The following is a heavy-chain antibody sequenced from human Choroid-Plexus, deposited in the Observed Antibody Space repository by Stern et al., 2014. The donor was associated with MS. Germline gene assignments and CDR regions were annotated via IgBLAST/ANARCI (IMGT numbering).Heavy chain of an antibody. CDR3: AKDRQYLTYFFDH. CDR1: GFTFGSCA. CDR2: VSYDGSNK. J-gene: IGHJ5*02. Sequence: VQLVESGGGVVHPGRPLRLSCVASGFTFGSCAMHWVRQAPGKGLEWVAVVSYDGSNKDDAGSVKGRFTISRDNSQNTLYMQMSSLRPEDTAVYYCAKDRQYLTYFFDHWGQGSLVTVSS. D-gene: IGHD2/OR15-2a*01. V-gene: IGHV3-30*18.